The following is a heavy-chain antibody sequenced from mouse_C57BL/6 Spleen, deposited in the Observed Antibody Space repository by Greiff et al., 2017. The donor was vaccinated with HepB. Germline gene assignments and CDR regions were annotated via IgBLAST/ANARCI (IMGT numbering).Heavy chain of an antibody. D-gene: IGHD1-1*01. Sequence: QVQLKQSGAELARPGASVKLSCKASGYTFTSYGISWVKQRTGQGLEWIGEIYPRSGNTYYNEKFKGKATLTADKSSSTAYMELRSLTSEDSAVYFCARYDYGTFYAMDYWGQGTSVTVSS. J-gene: IGHJ4*01. V-gene: IGHV1-81*01. CDR1: GYTFTSYG. CDR2: IYPRSGNT. CDR3: ARYDYGTFYAMDY.